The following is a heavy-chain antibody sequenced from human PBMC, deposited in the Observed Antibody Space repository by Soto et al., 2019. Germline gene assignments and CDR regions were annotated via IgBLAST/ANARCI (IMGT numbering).Heavy chain of an antibody. CDR1: GGSISSYY. D-gene: IGHD4-17*01. J-gene: IGHJ4*02. V-gene: IGHV4-59*12. Sequence: SSEILSLICTVSGGSISSYYWSWIRQPPGKGLEWIGYIYYSGSTNYNPSLKSRVTISVDTSKNQFSLKLSSVTAADTAVYYCAREKHETTGYYFDYWGQGTLVTVSS. CDR3: AREKHETTGYYFDY. CDR2: IYYSGST.